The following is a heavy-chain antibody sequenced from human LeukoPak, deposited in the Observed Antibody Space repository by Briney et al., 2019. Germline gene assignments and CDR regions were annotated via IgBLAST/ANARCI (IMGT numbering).Heavy chain of an antibody. CDR2: ISWNSGSI. CDR3: AKSYYGSGGGFDY. V-gene: IGHV3-9*01. D-gene: IGHD3-10*01. Sequence: PGRSLRLSCAASGFTFDDYAMHWVRQAPGKGLEWVSGISWNSGSIGYADSVKGRFTISRDNAKNSLYLQMNSLRAEDTALYYCAKSYYGSGGGFDYWGQGTLVTVSS. CDR1: GFTFDDYA. J-gene: IGHJ4*02.